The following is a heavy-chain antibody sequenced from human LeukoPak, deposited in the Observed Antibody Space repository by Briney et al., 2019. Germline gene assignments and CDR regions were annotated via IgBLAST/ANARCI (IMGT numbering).Heavy chain of an antibody. J-gene: IGHJ4*02. V-gene: IGHV4-59*12. D-gene: IGHD5-18*01. CDR1: GGSISTYY. Sequence: SETLSLTCTVSGGSISTYYWSWIRQPPGKGLEWIGYIYYSGSTNYNPSLKSRVTISLDTSKNQFSLQLTSVTAADTAVYYCARSPTKRVTEDYWGRGTLVTVSS. CDR2: IYYSGST. CDR3: ARSPTKRVTEDY.